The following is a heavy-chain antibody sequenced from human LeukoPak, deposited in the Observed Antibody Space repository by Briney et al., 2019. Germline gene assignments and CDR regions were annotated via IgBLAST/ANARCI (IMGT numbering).Heavy chain of an antibody. CDR3: AREPVTTWYFDY. CDR2: ISSSGSTI. Sequence: GGSLGLSCAASGFTFSSYEMNWVRQAPGKGLEWVSYISSSGSTIYYADSVKGRFTISRDNAKNSLYLQMNSLRAEDTAVYYCAREPVTTWYFDYWGQGTLVTVSS. V-gene: IGHV3-48*03. J-gene: IGHJ4*02. CDR1: GFTFSSYE. D-gene: IGHD4-17*01.